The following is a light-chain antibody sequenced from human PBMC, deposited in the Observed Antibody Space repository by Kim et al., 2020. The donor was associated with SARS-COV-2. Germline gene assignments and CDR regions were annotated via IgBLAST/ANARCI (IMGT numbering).Light chain of an antibody. Sequence: QSALTQPASVSGSPGQSITISCTGTSSDVGNYNLVSWYQHHAGKAPKLLIYEVTKRPSGVSDRFSGSKSGNTASLTFAGLQAEDEADYYCCSYAPGSTIIFGAGTKL. CDR3: CSYAPGSTII. CDR1: SSDVGNYNL. J-gene: IGLJ2*01. V-gene: IGLV2-23*02. CDR2: EVT.